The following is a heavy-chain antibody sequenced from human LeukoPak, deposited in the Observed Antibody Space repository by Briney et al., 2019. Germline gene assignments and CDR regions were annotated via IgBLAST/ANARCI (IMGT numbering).Heavy chain of an antibody. CDR1: GGSFSGYY. Sequence: SETLSLTCAVYGGSFSGYYWSWIRQPPGKGLEWIGEINHSGSTNYNPSLKSRVTISVDTSKNQFSLKLSSVTAADTAVYYCAKRGTAMARAFGGFDPWGQGTLVTVSS. CDR3: AKRGTAMARAFGGFDP. D-gene: IGHD5-18*01. J-gene: IGHJ5*02. CDR2: INHSGST. V-gene: IGHV4-34*01.